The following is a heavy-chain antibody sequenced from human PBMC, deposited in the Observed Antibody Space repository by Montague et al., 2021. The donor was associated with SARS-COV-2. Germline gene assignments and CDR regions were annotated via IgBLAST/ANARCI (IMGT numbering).Heavy chain of an antibody. Sequence: SETLSLTCTVSGGSISHYYWNWIRQPPGKGLEWIGHINLSGSTNYNPSLKSRVAISLDSSKNQFSLKLTSVTAADTAVYYCSRHPPGSWRGEYWGQGTLVTVSS. CDR3: SRHPPGSWRGEY. V-gene: IGHV4-59*08. D-gene: IGHD2-15*01. CDR2: INLSGST. CDR1: GGSISHYY. J-gene: IGHJ4*02.